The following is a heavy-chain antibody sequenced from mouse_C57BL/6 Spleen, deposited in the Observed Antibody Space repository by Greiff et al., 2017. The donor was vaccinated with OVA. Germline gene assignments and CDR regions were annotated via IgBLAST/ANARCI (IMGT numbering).Heavy chain of an antibody. V-gene: IGHV5-4*01. CDR1: GFTFSSYA. D-gene: IGHD3-1*01. J-gene: IGHJ4*01. CDR3: ARDRGSLHHRDAMDH. CDR2: ISDGGSYT. Sequence: EVKLVESGGGLVKPGGSLKLSCAASGFTFSSYAMSWVRQTPEKRLEWVATISDGGSYTYYPDNVKGRFTISRDNAKNNLYLQMSHLKSEDTAMYYCARDRGSLHHRDAMDHWGQGTSVTVSS.